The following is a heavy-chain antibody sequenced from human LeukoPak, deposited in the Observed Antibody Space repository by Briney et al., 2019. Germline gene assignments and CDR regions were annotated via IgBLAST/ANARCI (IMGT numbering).Heavy chain of an antibody. V-gene: IGHV1-2*02. CDR2: INPNSGGT. CDR3: ARETSGYYYRNEALDY. D-gene: IGHD3-22*01. CDR1: GYTFTGYY. Sequence: GASVKVSCKTSGYTFTGYYMHWVRQAPGQGLEWKGWINPNSGGTNYAQKFQGRVTMTRDTCISTAYMELSRLRSDDTAVYYCARETSGYYYRNEALDYWSQGTLVTVSS. J-gene: IGHJ4*02.